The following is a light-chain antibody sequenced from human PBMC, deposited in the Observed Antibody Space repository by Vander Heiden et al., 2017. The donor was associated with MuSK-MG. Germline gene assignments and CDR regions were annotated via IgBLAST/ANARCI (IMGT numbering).Light chain of an antibody. CDR1: QSISSW. Sequence: DIQMTQSPSTLSASVGDRVTITCRASQSISSWLAWYQQKPGKDHKLRIYEAYSLESGVPSRLRGSGSGTEFTLTISSLRPDDFANYYCQQYYNYYQTFGQGTKVEIK. V-gene: IGKV1-5*01. CDR3: QQYYNYYQT. CDR2: EAY. J-gene: IGKJ1*01.